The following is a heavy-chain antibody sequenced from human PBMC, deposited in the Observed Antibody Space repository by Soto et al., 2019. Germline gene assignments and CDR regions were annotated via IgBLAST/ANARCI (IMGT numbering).Heavy chain of an antibody. CDR3: ARRWSSFYGMDV. J-gene: IGHJ6*02. V-gene: IGHV4-34*01. Sequence: SETLSLTCAVYGGSFSGYYWSWIRQPPGKGLEWIGEINHSGSTNYNPSLMSRVTISVDTSKNQFSLKMSSVTAADTAVYYCARRWSSFYGMDVWGQGTTVSVSS. CDR1: GGSFSGYY. CDR2: INHSGST. D-gene: IGHD3-3*01.